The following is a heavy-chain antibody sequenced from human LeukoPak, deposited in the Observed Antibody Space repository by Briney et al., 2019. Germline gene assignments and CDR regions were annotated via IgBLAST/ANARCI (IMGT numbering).Heavy chain of an antibody. D-gene: IGHD3-22*01. J-gene: IGHJ4*02. CDR3: ASGEPYYDSSGYYSRPG. V-gene: IGHV3-33*01. CDR1: GFTFSTYG. Sequence: PGGSLRLSCAASGFTFSTYGMHWVRQAPGRGLEWVAVVWYDGSNIHYVDSVKGRFTISRDNSKSTLYPQMNSLRAEDTAVYYCASGEPYYDSSGYYSRPGWGQGTLVTVSS. CDR2: VWYDGSNI.